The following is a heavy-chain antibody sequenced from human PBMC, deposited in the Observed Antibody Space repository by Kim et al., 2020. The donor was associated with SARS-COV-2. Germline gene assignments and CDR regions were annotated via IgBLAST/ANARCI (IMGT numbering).Heavy chain of an antibody. V-gene: IGHV3-21*01. CDR3: ATYYGSGRYRFDY. CDR2: ISSSSSYI. D-gene: IGHD3-10*01. J-gene: IGHJ4*02. CDR1: GFTFSSYS. Sequence: GGSLRLSCAASGFTFSSYSMNWVRQAPGKGLEWVSSISSSSSYIYYADSVKGRFTISRDNAKNSLYLQMNSLRAEDTAVYYCATYYGSGRYRFDYWGQGTLVTVSS.